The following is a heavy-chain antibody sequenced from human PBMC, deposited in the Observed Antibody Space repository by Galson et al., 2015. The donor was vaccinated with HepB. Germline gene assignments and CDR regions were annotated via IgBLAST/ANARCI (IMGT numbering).Heavy chain of an antibody. CDR2: ISSSSSYI. CDR3: ARAHTAPFYDFWSGYSLSFDY. V-gene: IGHV3-21*01. CDR1: GFTFSSYS. D-gene: IGHD3-3*01. J-gene: IGHJ4*02. Sequence: SLRLSCAASGFTFSSYSMNWVRQAPGKGLEWVSSISSSSSYIYYADSVKGRFTISRDNAKNSLYLQMNSLRAEDTAVYYCARAHTAPFYDFWSGYSLSFDYWGQGTLVTVSS.